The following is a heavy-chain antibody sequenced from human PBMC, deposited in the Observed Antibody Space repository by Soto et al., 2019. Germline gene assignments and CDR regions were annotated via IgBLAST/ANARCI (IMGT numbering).Heavy chain of an antibody. Sequence: SVKVSCKASGGTFSSYAISWVRQAPGQGLEWMGGIIPIFGTANYAQKFQGRVTITADKSTSTAYMELSSLRSEDTAVYYCARGLVQYSGYGIYYFDYWGQGTLVTVSS. CDR2: IIPIFGTA. J-gene: IGHJ4*02. D-gene: IGHD5-12*01. CDR3: ARGLVQYSGYGIYYFDY. CDR1: GGTFSSYA. V-gene: IGHV1-69*06.